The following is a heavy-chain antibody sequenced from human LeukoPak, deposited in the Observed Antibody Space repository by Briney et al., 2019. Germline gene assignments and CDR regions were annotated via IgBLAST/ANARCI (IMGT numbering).Heavy chain of an antibody. CDR2: ISGSSSYI. Sequence: GGSLRLSCAASGFTFSSYSMTWVRQAPGKGLEWVSSISGSSSYIYYADSVKGRFTIFRDNAKNSLYLQMNSLRAEDTAIYYCARAGGTSWADYWGQGTLVTVSS. CDR1: GFTFSSYS. V-gene: IGHV3-21*01. J-gene: IGHJ4*02. CDR3: ARAGGTSWADY. D-gene: IGHD6-13*01.